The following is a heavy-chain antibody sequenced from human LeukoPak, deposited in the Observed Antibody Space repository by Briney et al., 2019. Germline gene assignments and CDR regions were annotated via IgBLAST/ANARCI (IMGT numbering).Heavy chain of an antibody. V-gene: IGHV3-74*01. Sequence: GGSLRLSCAASGFTFSSHWMHWVRHAPGKGLVWVSRINSDGSSISYADSVKGRFTISRDNAKNTLYLQMNSLRAEDTAVYYCASPDCSGGSCLGVALDYWGQGTLVTVSS. D-gene: IGHD2-15*01. CDR3: ASPDCSGGSCLGVALDY. CDR1: GFTFSSHW. J-gene: IGHJ4*02. CDR2: INSDGSSI.